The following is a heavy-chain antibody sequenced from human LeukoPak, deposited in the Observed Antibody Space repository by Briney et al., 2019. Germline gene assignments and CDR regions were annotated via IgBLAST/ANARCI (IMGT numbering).Heavy chain of an antibody. D-gene: IGHD3-10*01. J-gene: IGHJ5*02. V-gene: IGHV3-23*01. CDR2: ISGSGGST. CDR1: GFTFSSCA. CDR3: AKDRPTMVRGVPWFDP. Sequence: GWSLRLSCAASGFTFSSCAMSWVRQAPGKGLEWVSAISGSGGSTYYADSVKGRFTISRDNSKNTLYLQMNSPRAEDTAVYYCAKDRPTMVRGVPWFDPWGQGTLVTVSS.